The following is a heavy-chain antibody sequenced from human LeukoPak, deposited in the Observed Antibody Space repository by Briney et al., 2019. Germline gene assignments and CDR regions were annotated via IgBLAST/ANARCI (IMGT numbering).Heavy chain of an antibody. Sequence: ASVKVSCKASGYTFTSYGISWVRQAPGQGLEWMGWVSAYNGNTNYAQKLQGRVTMTTDTSTSTAYMELRSLRSDDTAVYYCATGQLGRNSLDYWGQGTLVTVSS. CDR3: ATGQLGRNSLDY. V-gene: IGHV1-18*01. CDR1: GYTFTSYG. CDR2: VSAYNGNT. J-gene: IGHJ4*02. D-gene: IGHD7-27*01.